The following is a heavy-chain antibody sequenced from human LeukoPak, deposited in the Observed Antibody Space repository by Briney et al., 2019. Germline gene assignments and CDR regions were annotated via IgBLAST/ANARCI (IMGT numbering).Heavy chain of an antibody. D-gene: IGHD6-13*01. V-gene: IGHV1-18*01. CDR1: GYTFTSYG. CDR2: ISAYNGNT. CDR3: ARVRIAAAGPYFQH. J-gene: IGHJ1*01. Sequence: GASVKVSCKASGYTFTSYGISWVRQAPGQGLGWMGWISAYNGNTNYAQKLQGRVTMTTDTSTSTAYMELRSLRSDDTAVYYCARVRIAAAGPYFQHWGQGTLVTVSS.